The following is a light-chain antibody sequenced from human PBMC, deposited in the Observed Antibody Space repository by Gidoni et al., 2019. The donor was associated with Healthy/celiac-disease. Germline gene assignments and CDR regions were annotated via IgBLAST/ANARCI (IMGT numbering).Light chain of an antibody. CDR1: QSVLYSSNNKNY. CDR2: WAS. V-gene: IGKV4-1*01. Sequence: DIVMTQSPASLAVSLGERATINCMSSQSVLYSSNNKNYLAWYQQKPGQPPKLLIYWASTRESGVPDRFSGSGSGTDFTLTISSLQAEDVAVYYCQQYYSSPLTFGPGTTVDVK. CDR3: QQYYSSPLT. J-gene: IGKJ3*01.